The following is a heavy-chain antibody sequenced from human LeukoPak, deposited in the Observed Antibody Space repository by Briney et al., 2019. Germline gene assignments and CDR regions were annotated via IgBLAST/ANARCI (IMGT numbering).Heavy chain of an antibody. V-gene: IGHV3-30*02. CDR2: IRYDGSNK. CDR3: ARALVIKGIVGYYYMDV. D-gene: IGHD3-9*01. Sequence: PGGSLRLSCAASGFTFSSYGMHWVRQAPGKGLEWVAFIRYDGSNKYYADSVKGRFTISRDNSKNTLYLQMNSLRAEDAALYHCARALVIKGIVGYYYMDVWGKGTTVTVSS. J-gene: IGHJ6*03. CDR1: GFTFSSYG.